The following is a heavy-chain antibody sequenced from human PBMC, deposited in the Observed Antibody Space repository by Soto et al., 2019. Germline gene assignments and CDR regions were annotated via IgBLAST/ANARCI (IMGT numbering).Heavy chain of an antibody. J-gene: IGHJ5*01. CDR2: MSPATGMTKT. Sequence: QVQLLQSGAEVRRPGASVRVSCKASGYTFANYDVSWVRQAAGQGLEWMGWMSPATGMTKTTYLPQVRDRVTMTWDTSVATSNLDVHTLTSDDTAVYYCARGGTAGYDFWSNPRGDWLTSWGQGTLVVVSS. D-gene: IGHD3-3*01. CDR1: GYTFANYD. V-gene: IGHV1-8*01. CDR3: ARGGTAGYDFWSNPRGDWLTS.